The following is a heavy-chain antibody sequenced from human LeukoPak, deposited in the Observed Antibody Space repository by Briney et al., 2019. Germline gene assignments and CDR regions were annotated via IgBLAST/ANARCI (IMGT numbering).Heavy chain of an antibody. D-gene: IGHD6-19*01. J-gene: IGHJ4*02. CDR1: GFTFSSYA. V-gene: IGHV3-30*04. CDR2: ISYDGSNK. CDR3: ARVLGTYSSGWYVPLDY. Sequence: GRSLRLSCAASGFTFSSYAMHWVRQAPGKGLEWVAVISYDGSNKYYADSVKGRFTISRDNSKNTLYLQMNSLRAEDTAVYYCARVLGTYSSGWYVPLDYWGQGTLVTVSS.